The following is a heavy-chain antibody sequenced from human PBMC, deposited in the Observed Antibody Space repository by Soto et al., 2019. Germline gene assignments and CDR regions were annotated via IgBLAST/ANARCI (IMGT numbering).Heavy chain of an antibody. J-gene: IGHJ6*02. D-gene: IGHD3-10*01. V-gene: IGHV2-70*01. Sequence: GSGPTLVNPTQTLTLTCTFSGFSLSTSGMCVSWIRQPPGKALEWLALIDWDDDKYYGTSLKTRLTISKDTSKNQVVLTMTNMDPVDTATYYCARTSDGSGSYRYYYGMDVWGQGTTVTVSS. CDR1: GFSLSTSGMC. CDR2: IDWDDDK. CDR3: ARTSDGSGSYRYYYGMDV.